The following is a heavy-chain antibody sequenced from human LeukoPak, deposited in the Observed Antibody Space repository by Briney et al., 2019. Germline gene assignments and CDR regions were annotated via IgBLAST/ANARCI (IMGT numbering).Heavy chain of an antibody. CDR2: IYHSGRT. D-gene: IGHD1-14*01. CDR3: ARDLKLRPRSKGNWYFDL. J-gene: IGHJ2*01. CDR1: GYSISSGYY. Sequence: SETLSLTCTASGYSISSGYYWGWIRQPPGKGLEWIGSIYHSGRTFYNPSLKSRVTISVDTSKNQFSLKLTSVTAADTAVYYCARDLKLRPRSKGNWYFDLWGRGTLVTVSS. V-gene: IGHV4-38-2*02.